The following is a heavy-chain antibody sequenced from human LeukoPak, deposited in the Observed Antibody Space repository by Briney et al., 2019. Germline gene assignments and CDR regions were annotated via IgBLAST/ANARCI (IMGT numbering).Heavy chain of an antibody. J-gene: IGHJ4*02. CDR2: ISSNGDRT. V-gene: IGHV3-64D*06. CDR3: VKAHVDTALYDY. CDR1: GFSFRSYT. D-gene: IGHD5-18*01. Sequence: SGGSLRLSCSASGFSFRSYTMYWVRQAPGKGLEYVSAISSNGDRTYYADSVKGRFTISRDNSKNTLYLQMSSLRPEDTAVYHCVKAHVDTALYDYWGQGTLVTVSS.